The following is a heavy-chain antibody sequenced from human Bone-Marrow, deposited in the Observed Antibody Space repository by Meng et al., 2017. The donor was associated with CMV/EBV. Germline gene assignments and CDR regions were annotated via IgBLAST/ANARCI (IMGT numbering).Heavy chain of an antibody. Sequence: CAISGDSVSSNSAAWNWIRQSPSRGLEWLGRTYYSSKWYNDYAVSVKSRITINPDTSKNQFSLQLNSVTPEDTAVYYCARDRVAAAGKYYYYYYGMDVWGQGTTVTVSS. CDR3: ARDRVAAAGKYYYYYYGMDV. CDR2: TYYSSKWYN. CDR1: GDSVSSNSAA. V-gene: IGHV6-1*01. J-gene: IGHJ6*02. D-gene: IGHD6-13*01.